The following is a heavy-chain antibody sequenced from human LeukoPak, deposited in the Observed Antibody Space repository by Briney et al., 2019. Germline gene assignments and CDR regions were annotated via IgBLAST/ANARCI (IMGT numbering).Heavy chain of an antibody. CDR3: ARGVDYDGSAYTYYFYYYGMDV. V-gene: IGHV4-39*07. CDR2: INYTGIT. CDR1: GGSISSSSYY. D-gene: IGHD3-10*01. Sequence: SETLSLTCTVSGGSISSSSYYWGWIRQPPGKGLEWIGSINYTGITYYSPSLKSRVTISVDTSKNQFSLKLDSVTAADTAVYYCARGVDYDGSAYTYYFYYYGMDVWGQGTTVTVSS. J-gene: IGHJ6*02.